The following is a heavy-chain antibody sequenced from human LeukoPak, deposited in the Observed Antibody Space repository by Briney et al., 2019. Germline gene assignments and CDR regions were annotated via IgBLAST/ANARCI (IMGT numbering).Heavy chain of an antibody. CDR3: VRFKGAGDRVYYSFGY. D-gene: IGHD2-21*02. J-gene: IGHJ4*02. V-gene: IGHV3-23*01. Sequence: GGSLRLSCTASGFTFDSYAMGWVRQAPGRGLEWVSGIGGRSGKTYYADPVKGRFTISKDYSKNTSSLQMNSLRAEDTAIYYCVRFKGAGDRVYYSFGYWGQGTLVAVSS. CDR2: IGGRSGKT. CDR1: GFTFDSYA.